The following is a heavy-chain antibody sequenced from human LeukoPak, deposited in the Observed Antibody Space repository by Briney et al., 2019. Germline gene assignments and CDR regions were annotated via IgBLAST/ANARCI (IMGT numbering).Heavy chain of an antibody. V-gene: IGHV3-11*06. Sequence: PGGSLRLSCAASGFTFSDYYMSWIRQAPGKGLEWVSYISSSSSYTNYADSVKGRFTISRDNAKNSLYLQMNSLRAEDTAVYYCARDQNDFWSGKWHYYGMDVWGQGTTVTVSS. CDR3: ARDQNDFWSGKWHYYGMDV. CDR1: GFTFSDYY. D-gene: IGHD3-3*01. J-gene: IGHJ6*02. CDR2: ISSSSSYT.